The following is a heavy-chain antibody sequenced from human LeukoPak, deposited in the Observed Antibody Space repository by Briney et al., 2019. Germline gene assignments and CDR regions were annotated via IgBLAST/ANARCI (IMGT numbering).Heavy chain of an antibody. Sequence: GGSLRLSCAASGFTFSSYWMNWVRQAPGKGLEWVANIKQGGSEKYYVDSVKGRFTISRDNAKKSVYLQMNSLRAEDTAVYYCAKGYGWEASYYYYYMDVWGKGTTVTISS. CDR1: GFTFSSYW. D-gene: IGHD1-26*01. J-gene: IGHJ6*03. CDR3: AKGYGWEASYYYYYMDV. V-gene: IGHV3-7*01. CDR2: IKQGGSEK.